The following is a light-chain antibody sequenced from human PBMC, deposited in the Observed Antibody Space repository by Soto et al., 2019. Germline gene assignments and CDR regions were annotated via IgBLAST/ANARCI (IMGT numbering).Light chain of an antibody. J-gene: IGLJ2*01. Sequence: NFMLTQPHSVSESPGKTVTISCTRSSGNIASNFVQWFQQRPSSSPITVIYEDKQRPSEVPDRFSGSIDTSSNSASLTISGLQTDDEADYYCQSYDGIIQVFGGGTKVTVL. CDR1: SGNIASNF. CDR3: QSYDGIIQV. CDR2: EDK. V-gene: IGLV6-57*01.